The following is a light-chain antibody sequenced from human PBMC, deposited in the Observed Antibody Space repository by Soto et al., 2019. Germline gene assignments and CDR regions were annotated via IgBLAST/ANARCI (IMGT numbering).Light chain of an antibody. V-gene: IGLV2-8*01. J-gene: IGLJ2*01. Sequence: QSALAQPPSASGSPGQSVTISCTGTSSDIGGYNYISWYQQHPGKAPKLMIYEVTKRPSGVPDRFSASKSGNTASLTVSGLLAEDEAAYYCASYAVSNVIFGGGTKLTVL. CDR2: EVT. CDR3: ASYAVSNVI. CDR1: SSDIGGYNY.